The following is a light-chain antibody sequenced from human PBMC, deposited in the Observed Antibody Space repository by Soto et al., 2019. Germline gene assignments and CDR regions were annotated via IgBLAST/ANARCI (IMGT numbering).Light chain of an antibody. CDR1: QSVSSN. CDR3: QQYNDWPPWT. V-gene: IGKV3-15*01. Sequence: EIVMTQSPATLSVSPGERATLSCRASQSVSSNLAWYQQEPGQAPRLLIYDASTRAAGIPARFSGGGSRTEFTLTINSLQSEDFAVYFCQQYNDWPPWTFGQGTNVEI. J-gene: IGKJ1*01. CDR2: DAS.